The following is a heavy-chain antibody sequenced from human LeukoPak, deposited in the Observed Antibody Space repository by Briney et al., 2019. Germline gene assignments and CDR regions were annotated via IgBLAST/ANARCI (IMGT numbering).Heavy chain of an antibody. J-gene: IGHJ4*02. V-gene: IGHV3-7*01. CDR1: GFTFSSFW. CDR3: ARDREGSGSYYDY. CDR2: IKQDGSEK. D-gene: IGHD3-10*01. Sequence: GGSLRLSCAASGFTFSSFWMSWVRLAPGKGLEWVANIKQDGSEKYYVDSVKGRLTISRDNAKNSLYLQMNSLRGEDTAVYYCARDREGSGSYYDYWGQGTLVTVSS.